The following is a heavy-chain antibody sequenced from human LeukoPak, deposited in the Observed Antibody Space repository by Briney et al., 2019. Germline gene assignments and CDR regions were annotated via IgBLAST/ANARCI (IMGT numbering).Heavy chain of an antibody. Sequence: GGSLRLSCAASGFTFTNDWMNWVRQAPGKGLEWISYIDSDTYGNTIYYPHTVKGRFTISRDNAKNSLYLQMDSLRDEDTAVYYCARDRDYAFDYWGQGTLVTVSS. V-gene: IGHV3-48*02. J-gene: IGHJ4*02. CDR3: ARDRDYAFDY. CDR1: GFTFTNDW. D-gene: IGHD4-17*01. CDR2: IDSDTYGNTI.